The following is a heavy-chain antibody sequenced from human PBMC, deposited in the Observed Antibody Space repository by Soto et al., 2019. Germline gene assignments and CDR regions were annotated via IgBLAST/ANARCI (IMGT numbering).Heavy chain of an antibody. CDR3: ARHFSSSWLYYYYGMDV. V-gene: IGHV5-10-1*01. CDR1: GYSFTSYW. Sequence: GEYLKISCKGSGYSFTSYWISWVRQMPGKGLEWMGRIDPSDSYTNYSPSFQGHVTISADKSISTAYLQWSSLKASDTAMYYCARHFSSSWLYYYYGMDVWGQGTTVTVS. D-gene: IGHD6-13*01. J-gene: IGHJ6*02. CDR2: IDPSDSYT.